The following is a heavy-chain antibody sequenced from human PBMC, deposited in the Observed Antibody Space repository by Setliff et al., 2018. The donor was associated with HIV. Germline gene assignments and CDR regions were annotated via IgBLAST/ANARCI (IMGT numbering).Heavy chain of an antibody. J-gene: IGHJ3*02. CDR2: ISAYNGNT. CDR3: AREWLIWFGELSLDDAFDI. CDR1: GYTFTSYG. V-gene: IGHV1-18*01. D-gene: IGHD3-10*01. Sequence: ASVKVSCKASGYTFTSYGISWVRQAPGQGLEWMGWISAYNGNTNYAQKRQGRVTMTTDTSTSTAYMGLRSLRSDDTAVYYCAREWLIWFGELSLDDAFDIWGQGTMVTVSS.